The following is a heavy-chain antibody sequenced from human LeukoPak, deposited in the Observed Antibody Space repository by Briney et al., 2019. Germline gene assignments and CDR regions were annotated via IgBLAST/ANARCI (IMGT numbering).Heavy chain of an antibody. D-gene: IGHD6-19*01. Sequence: TSVKVSCKASGYTFTSYGISWVRQAPGQRLEWMGWINAGNGNTKYSQKFQGRVTITRDTSASTAYMELSSLRSEDTAVYYCARVFSSGWYGGFDYWGQGTLVTVSS. CDR2: INAGNGNT. CDR1: GYTFTSYG. V-gene: IGHV1-3*01. CDR3: ARVFSSGWYGGFDY. J-gene: IGHJ4*02.